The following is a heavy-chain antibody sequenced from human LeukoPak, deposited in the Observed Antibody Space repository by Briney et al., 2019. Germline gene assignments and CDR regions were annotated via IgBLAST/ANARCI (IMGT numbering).Heavy chain of an antibody. V-gene: IGHV3-9*01. Sequence: PGRSLRLSCAASGFTFDDYAVHWVRQAPGKGLEWVSGISWNSGSIGYADSVKGRFTISRDNAKNSLYLQMNSLRAEDTALYYCAKELVGATPSYYGMDVWGQGTTVTVSS. CDR3: AKELVGATPSYYGMDV. CDR2: ISWNSGSI. D-gene: IGHD1-26*01. J-gene: IGHJ6*02. CDR1: GFTFDDYA.